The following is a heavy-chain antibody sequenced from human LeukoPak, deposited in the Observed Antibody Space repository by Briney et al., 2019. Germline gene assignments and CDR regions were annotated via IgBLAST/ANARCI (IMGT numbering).Heavy chain of an antibody. CDR1: GFTFTRYW. CDR2: INQDGRDT. Sequence: PGGSLRLSCAASGFTFTRYWMSWVRQAPGKGLEWVANINQDGRDTYYADSVKGRFTISRDNAKNSLYLQMNSLRAEDTAVYYCAGGEYSSSWYFPYNWFDPWGQGTLVTVSS. CDR3: AGGEYSSSWYFPYNWFDP. V-gene: IGHV3-7*01. J-gene: IGHJ5*02. D-gene: IGHD6-13*01.